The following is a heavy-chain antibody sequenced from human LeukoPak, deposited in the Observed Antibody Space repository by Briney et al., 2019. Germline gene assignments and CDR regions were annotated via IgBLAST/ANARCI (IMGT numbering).Heavy chain of an antibody. V-gene: IGHV3-23*01. CDR2: ISGSGGST. J-gene: IGHJ5*02. D-gene: IGHD4-17*01. CDR1: GFTFSSYA. Sequence: GGSLRLSCAASGFTFSSYAMSWVRQAPRKGLEWVSAISGSGGSTYYADSVKGRFTISRDNSKNTLYLQKNSLRAEDTAVYYCAKGLVSPTVTTGTQTWGQGTLVTVSS. CDR3: AKGLVSPTVTTGTQT.